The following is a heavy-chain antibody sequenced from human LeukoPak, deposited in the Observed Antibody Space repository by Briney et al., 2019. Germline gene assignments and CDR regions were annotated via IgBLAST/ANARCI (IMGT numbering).Heavy chain of an antibody. CDR1: GFTFSNAW. CDR3: TTPYYYDSSGYPY. D-gene: IGHD3-22*01. CDR2: IKSKTDGGTI. V-gene: IGHV3-15*01. J-gene: IGHJ4*02. Sequence: PGGSLRLSCVASGFTFSNAWMSWVRQAPGKGLEWVGRIKSKTDGGTIDYAAPVKGTFTISRDDSKNTLYLQMNSLKPEDTAVYYCTTPYYYDSSGYPYWGQGTLVTVSS.